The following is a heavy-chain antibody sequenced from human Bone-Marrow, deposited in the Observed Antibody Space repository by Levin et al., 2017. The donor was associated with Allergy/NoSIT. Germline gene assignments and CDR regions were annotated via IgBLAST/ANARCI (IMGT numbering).Heavy chain of an antibody. J-gene: IGHJ4*02. D-gene: IGHD1-26*01. CDR3: ARDWGATNGGGFDY. CDR2: ISYDGSNK. V-gene: IGHV3-30*04. Sequence: LSLTCAASGFTFSSYAMHWVRQAPGKGLEWVAVISYDGSNKYYADSVKGRFTISRDNSKNTLYLQMNSLRAEDTAVYYCARDWGATNGGGFDYWGQGTLVTVSS. CDR1: GFTFSSYA.